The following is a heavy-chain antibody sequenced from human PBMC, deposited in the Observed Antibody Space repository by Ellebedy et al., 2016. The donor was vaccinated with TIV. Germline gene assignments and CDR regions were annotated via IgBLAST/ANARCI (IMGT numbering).Heavy chain of an antibody. D-gene: IGHD3-16*02. CDR1: GYTFTNYY. CDR2: INPGGGDT. V-gene: IGHV1-46*01. CDR3: ARAPLSGVFYGMDV. Sequence: AASVKVSCKASGYTFTNYYMNWVRQAPGQGLEWMGIINPGGGDTSYAQKFQGRVTMTRDTSTSTVYMELSSLSSEDTALYYCARAPLSGVFYGMDVWGQGTTVTVSS. J-gene: IGHJ6*02.